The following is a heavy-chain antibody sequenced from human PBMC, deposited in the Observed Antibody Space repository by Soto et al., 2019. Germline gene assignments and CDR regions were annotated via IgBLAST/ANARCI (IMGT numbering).Heavy chain of an antibody. D-gene: IGHD6-13*01. CDR3: ARGSAIAAAGTFPFDY. Sequence: PSETLSLTCAAYGGSFSGYFWSWIRQPPGKGLEWIGEINHSGSTNYNPSLKSRVTISVDTSKNQFSLKLSSVTAADTAVYYCARGSAIAAAGTFPFDYWGQGTLVTVSS. CDR1: GGSFSGYF. V-gene: IGHV4-34*01. J-gene: IGHJ4*02. CDR2: INHSGST.